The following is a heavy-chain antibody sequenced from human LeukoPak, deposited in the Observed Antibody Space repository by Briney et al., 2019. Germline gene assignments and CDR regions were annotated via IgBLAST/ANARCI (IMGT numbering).Heavy chain of an antibody. Sequence: GGSLRLSCAASGFTFSSYSMNWVRQAPGKGLEWVSSISSSSSYIYYADSVKGRFTISRDNAKNSLYLQMNSLRAEDTAVYYCAKDSGTPSALLGYWGQGTLVTVSS. V-gene: IGHV3-21*01. J-gene: IGHJ4*02. CDR2: ISSSSSYI. CDR3: AKDSGTPSALLGY. CDR1: GFTFSSYS. D-gene: IGHD1-26*01.